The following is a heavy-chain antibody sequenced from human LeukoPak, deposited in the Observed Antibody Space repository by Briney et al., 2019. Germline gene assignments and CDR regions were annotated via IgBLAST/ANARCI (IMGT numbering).Heavy chain of an antibody. J-gene: IGHJ4*02. V-gene: IGHV3-23*01. CDR1: GFSFSSYA. D-gene: IGHD3-22*01. CDR2: ISSSGGSP. Sequence: PGGSLTLSCAASGFSFSSYAMSWVRQAPGKGLEWVSGISSSGGSPYYADSVQGRFTISRDNSKNTLFLQMTGLRAEDTAVYYCADLGTTYYYDRSTYWGQGTLVAVSS. CDR3: ADLGTTYYYDRSTY.